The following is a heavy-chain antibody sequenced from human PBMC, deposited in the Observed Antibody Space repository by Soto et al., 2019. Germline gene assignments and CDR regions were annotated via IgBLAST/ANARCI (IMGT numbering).Heavy chain of an antibody. CDR1: GGTLSNYA. V-gene: IGHV1-69*01. Sequence: QVQLVQSGGEVKKPGSAVKVSCKASGGTLSNYAFSWVRQAPGQGLEWMGGITPISNTAKYAQKFQGRVTITADESTRTIYMELNSLRSDDTAVYYCARDHSLVGGTYYFDYWGQGTLVTVSS. CDR2: ITPISNTA. CDR3: ARDHSLVGGTYYFDY. J-gene: IGHJ4*02. D-gene: IGHD1-26*01.